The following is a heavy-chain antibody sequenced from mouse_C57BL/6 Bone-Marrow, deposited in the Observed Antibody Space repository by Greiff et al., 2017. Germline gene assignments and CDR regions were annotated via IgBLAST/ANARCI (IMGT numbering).Heavy chain of an antibody. CDR1: GYAFSSSW. D-gene: IGHD2-3*01. Sequence: QVTLKESGPELVKPGASVKISCKASGYAFSSSWMNWVKQRPGKGLEWIGRIYPGDGDTTYNGKFKGKATLTADKSSSTAYMQLSSLTTEDSAVYFCARNDGYYYWYFDVWGTGTTVTVSS. CDR2: IYPGDGDT. V-gene: IGHV1-82*01. J-gene: IGHJ1*03. CDR3: ARNDGYYYWYFDV.